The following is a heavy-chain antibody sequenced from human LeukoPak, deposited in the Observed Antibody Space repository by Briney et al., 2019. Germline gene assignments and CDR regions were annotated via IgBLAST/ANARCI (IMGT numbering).Heavy chain of an antibody. Sequence: GGSLRLSCAASGFTFSSYWMSWVRQAPGKGLEWVANIKQDGSEKYYVDSVKGRFTISRDNAKNSLYLQMNSLRAEDTAVYYCAREKRIAVAGGYYYYYYMDVWGKGTTVTISS. CDR3: AREKRIAVAGGYYYYYYMDV. CDR2: IKQDGSEK. V-gene: IGHV3-7*01. CDR1: GFTFSSYW. J-gene: IGHJ6*03. D-gene: IGHD6-19*01.